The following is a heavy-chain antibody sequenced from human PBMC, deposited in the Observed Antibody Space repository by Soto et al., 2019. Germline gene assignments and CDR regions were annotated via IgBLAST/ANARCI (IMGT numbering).Heavy chain of an antibody. Sequence: SQALSLTCAISGDSVSSYSSTWNWIRQSPSRGLEWLGRTYYRSKWYYDYAVSVKSRITINPDTSNNQLSLQLNSVTAADTAVYYCARGSYYYDSSGYYHYWGQGTLVTVSS. CDR1: GDSVSSYSST. CDR2: TYYRSKWYY. D-gene: IGHD3-22*01. V-gene: IGHV6-1*01. CDR3: ARGSYYYDSSGYYHY. J-gene: IGHJ4*02.